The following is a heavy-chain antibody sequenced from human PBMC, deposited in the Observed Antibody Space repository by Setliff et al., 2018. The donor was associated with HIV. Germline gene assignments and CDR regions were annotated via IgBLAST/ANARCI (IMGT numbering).Heavy chain of an antibody. Sequence: SETLSLTCSVSGGSTTSGGYYWSWIRQHPGKGLEYIGYIYYSGSTYYNPSLKSRVTMSIDTSTQQFFLNVTSVTAADTAVYYCAGFSYNFWVYRFDHWGQGALGTVS. V-gene: IGHV4-31*03. D-gene: IGHD3-3*01. CDR2: IYYSGST. CDR1: GGSTTSGGYY. CDR3: AGFSYNFWVYRFDH. J-gene: IGHJ4*02.